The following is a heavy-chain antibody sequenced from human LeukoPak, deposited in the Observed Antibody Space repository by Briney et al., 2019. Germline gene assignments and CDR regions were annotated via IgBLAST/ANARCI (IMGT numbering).Heavy chain of an antibody. CDR1: GFTFSNYW. CDR2: INSDGINT. Sequence: GGSLRLSCAASGFTFSNYWMHWVRQAPGKGLVWVSRINSDGINTSYADSVKGRFTISRDNAKNSLYLQMNSLRAEDTAVYYCAELGITMIGGVWGKGTTVAISS. V-gene: IGHV3-74*01. D-gene: IGHD3-10*02. CDR3: AELGITMIGGV. J-gene: IGHJ6*04.